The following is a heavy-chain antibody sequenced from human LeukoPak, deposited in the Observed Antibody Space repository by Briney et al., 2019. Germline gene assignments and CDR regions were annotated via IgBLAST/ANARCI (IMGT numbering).Heavy chain of an antibody. CDR3: ARGLVPGFLDY. CDR2: INRDESIK. V-gene: IGHV3-74*01. CDR1: VFLLHLSW. D-gene: IGHD4-11*01. Sequence: GGSQSLSCAVSVFLLHLSWMYWVRQAPGKGLVWVSRINRDESIKIYADSAKGRYTISRDNAKNTLYLQMNSLRAEGTAVYYCARGLVPGFLDYWGQGTPVTVSS. J-gene: IGHJ4*02.